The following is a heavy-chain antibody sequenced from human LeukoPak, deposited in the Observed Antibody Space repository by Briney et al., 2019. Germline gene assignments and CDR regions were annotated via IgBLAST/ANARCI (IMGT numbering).Heavy chain of an antibody. J-gene: IGHJ6*02. V-gene: IGHV3-30*13. D-gene: IGHD3-16*01. Sequence: GGSLRLSCAASGFTFNKAWMTWVRQAPGKGLEWVAVISYDGDNEYYADSVKGQFTISRYNSKDRLYLQMNSLRPEDTAMYYCARVRGGRSWYYYGMDVWGRGTTVTVSS. CDR2: ISYDGDNE. CDR3: ARVRGGRSWYYYGMDV. CDR1: GFTFNKAW.